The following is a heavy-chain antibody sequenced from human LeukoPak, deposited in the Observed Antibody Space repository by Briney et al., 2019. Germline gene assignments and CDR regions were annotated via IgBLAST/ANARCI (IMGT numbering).Heavy chain of an antibody. Sequence: SETLSLTCTVSGGSISSYYWSWIRQPPGKGLEWIGYIYYSGSTNYNPSLKSRVTISVDTSKNQFSLKLSSVTAADTAVYYCARAGPGYGDYVSNWFDSWGQGTLVTVSS. J-gene: IGHJ5*01. CDR1: GGSISSYY. D-gene: IGHD4-17*01. CDR2: IYYSGST. CDR3: ARAGPGYGDYVSNWFDS. V-gene: IGHV4-59*01.